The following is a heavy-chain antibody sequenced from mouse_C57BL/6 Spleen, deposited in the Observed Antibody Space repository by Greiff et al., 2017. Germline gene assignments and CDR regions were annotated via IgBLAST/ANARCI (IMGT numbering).Heavy chain of an antibody. Sequence: VNLVESGPGLVQPSQSLSITCTVSGFSLTSYGVHWVRQSPGKGLEWLGVIWSGGSTDYNAAFISRLSISKDNSKGQVFFKMNSLQADDTAIYYCARLYDGYYVDYYAMDYWGQGTSVTVSS. CDR2: IWSGGST. J-gene: IGHJ4*01. V-gene: IGHV2-2*01. D-gene: IGHD2-3*01. CDR1: GFSLTSYG. CDR3: ARLYDGYYVDYYAMDY.